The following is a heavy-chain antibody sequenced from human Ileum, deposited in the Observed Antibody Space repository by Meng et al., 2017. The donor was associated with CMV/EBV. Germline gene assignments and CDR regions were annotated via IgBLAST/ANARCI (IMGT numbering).Heavy chain of an antibody. CDR3: ARDPQDYIQYYFDY. J-gene: IGHJ4*02. CDR1: GFTFSSYA. V-gene: IGHV3-30*04. CDR2: ISYDGSSK. D-gene: IGHD4-11*01. Sequence: GESLKISCAASGFTFSSYAMHWVRQAPGKGLEWVAVISYDGSSKYYADSVKGRFTISRDNSKNTLYLQMNSLRAEDTAVYYCARDPQDYIQYYFDYWGQGTLVTVSS.